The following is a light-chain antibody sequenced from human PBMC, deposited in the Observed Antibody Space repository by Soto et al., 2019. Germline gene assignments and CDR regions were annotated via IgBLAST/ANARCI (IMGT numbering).Light chain of an antibody. CDR3: PSYDSGLSVSGV. J-gene: IGLJ1*01. V-gene: IGLV1-40*01. Sequence: QSVLTQPPSVSGAPGQRVTISCTGSYSNIGAGYDVHWYQQLPGTAPKLLIYGNTNRPSGVPDRFSGSKSGTSASLAITGLQAEDEADYYCPSYDSGLSVSGVFGPGTKLTVL. CDR2: GNT. CDR1: YSNIGAGYD.